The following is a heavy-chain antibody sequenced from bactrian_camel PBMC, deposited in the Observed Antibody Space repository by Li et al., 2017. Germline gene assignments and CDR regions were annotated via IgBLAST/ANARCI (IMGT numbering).Heavy chain of an antibody. V-gene: IGHV3-2*01. CDR1: TGTFRSAC. Sequence: HVQLVESGGGSVQAGGSLRLSCAASTGTFRSACMSWVRQAPGKGLEWVGSIYSDGKITYYADFVRERFTISRDNAKNTVYLQMNSLKSEDTALYYCALTPAYWGQGTQVTVS. CDR3: ALTPAY. J-gene: IGHJ4*01. CDR2: IYSDGKIT.